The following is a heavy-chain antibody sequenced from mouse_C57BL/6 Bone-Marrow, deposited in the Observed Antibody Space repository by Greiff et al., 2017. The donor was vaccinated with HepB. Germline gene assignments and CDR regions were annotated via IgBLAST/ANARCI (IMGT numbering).Heavy chain of an antibody. J-gene: IGHJ3*01. CDR2: IYPSDSET. CDR3: ASGDYPLFAY. V-gene: IGHV1-61*01. Sequence: QVQLHQPGAELVRPGSSVKLSCKASGYTFTSYWMDWVKQRPGQGLEWIGNIYPSDSETHYNQKFKDKATLTVDKSSSTAYMQLSSLTSEDSAVYYCASGDYPLFAYCGQGTLVTVSA. CDR1: GYTFTSYW. D-gene: IGHD2-4*01.